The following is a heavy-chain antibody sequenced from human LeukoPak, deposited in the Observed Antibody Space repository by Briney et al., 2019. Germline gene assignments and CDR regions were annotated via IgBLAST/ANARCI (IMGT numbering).Heavy chain of an antibody. D-gene: IGHD2-2*01. Sequence: PSETLSLTCTVSGGSISSYYWSWIRQPPGKGLEWIGYIYYSGSTNYNPSLKSRVTISVDTSKNQFSLKLSSVTAADTAVYYCARGRHQRRSPPREDYWGQGTLVTVSS. J-gene: IGHJ4*02. CDR2: IYYSGST. CDR1: GGSISSYY. CDR3: ARGRHQRRSPPREDY. V-gene: IGHV4-59*12.